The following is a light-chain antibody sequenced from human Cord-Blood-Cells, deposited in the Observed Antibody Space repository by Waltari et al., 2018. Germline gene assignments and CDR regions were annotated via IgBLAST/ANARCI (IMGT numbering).Light chain of an antibody. CDR1: SSDVGGYNY. CDR2: DVS. V-gene: IGLV2-14*01. J-gene: IGLJ3*02. CDR3: SSYTSSSSWV. Sequence: QSALTQPASVSGSPGQSITISCTGTSSDVGGYNYVSWYQQHPGKAPKLMIYDVSKRPAGVPHRVSGAKSGNTASLTISGLQAEDEADYYCSSYTSSSSWVFGGGTKLTVL.